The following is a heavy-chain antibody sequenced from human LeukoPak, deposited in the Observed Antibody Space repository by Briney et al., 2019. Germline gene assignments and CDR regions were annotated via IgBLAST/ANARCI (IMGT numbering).Heavy chain of an antibody. CDR1: GYTFTGYD. Sequence: GASVKVSCKASGYTFTGYDINWVRQATGQGLEWMGWMNPNSGNTGYAQKFQGRVTITRNTSISTAYMELGSLRSEDTAVYYCARGPIRTTVTTAYYFDYWGQGALVTVSS. D-gene: IGHD4-11*01. CDR3: ARGPIRTTVTTAYYFDY. V-gene: IGHV1-8*03. CDR2: MNPNSGNT. J-gene: IGHJ4*02.